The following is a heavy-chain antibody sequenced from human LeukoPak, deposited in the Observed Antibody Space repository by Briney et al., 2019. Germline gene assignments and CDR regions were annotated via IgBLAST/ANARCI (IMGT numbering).Heavy chain of an antibody. CDR3: ARDLEVAATNWFDP. J-gene: IGHJ5*02. CDR1: GYSISSGYY. V-gene: IGHV4-38-2*02. D-gene: IGHD2-15*01. Sequence: SETLSLTCTVSGYSISSGYYWGWIRQPPGKGLEWIGSIYHSGSTYYNPSLKSRVTISVDTSKNQFSLKLSSVTAADTAVYYCARDLEVAATNWFDPWGQGTLVTVSS. CDR2: IYHSGST.